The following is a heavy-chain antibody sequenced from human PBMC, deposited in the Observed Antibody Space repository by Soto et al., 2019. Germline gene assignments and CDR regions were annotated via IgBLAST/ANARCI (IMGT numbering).Heavy chain of an antibody. D-gene: IGHD3-10*01. CDR3: AKVGGSGRSRYYYYMDV. V-gene: IGHV3-30*18. CDR2: ISYDGSNK. CDR1: GFTFSSYG. Sequence: PGGSLRLSCAASGFTFSSYGMHWVRQAPGKGLEWVAVISYDGSNKYYADSVKGRFTISRDNAKNSLYLQMNSLRAEDTALYYCAKVGGSGRSRYYYYMDVWGKGTTVTVSS. J-gene: IGHJ6*03.